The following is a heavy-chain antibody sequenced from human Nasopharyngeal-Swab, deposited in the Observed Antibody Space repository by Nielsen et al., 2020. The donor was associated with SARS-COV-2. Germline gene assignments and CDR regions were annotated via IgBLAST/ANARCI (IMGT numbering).Heavy chain of an antibody. Sequence: ESLKISCGVYGGSFSANYWGWIRQPPGKGLEWIAEINHSGSTNYNPSLKSRVTMFMDTSKNQFSLRLTSVTAADTAVYYCAKEGATGWFDPCGQGTLVTVSS. CDR1: GGSFSANY. CDR3: AKEGATGWFDP. CDR2: INHSGST. V-gene: IGHV4-34*01. J-gene: IGHJ5*02.